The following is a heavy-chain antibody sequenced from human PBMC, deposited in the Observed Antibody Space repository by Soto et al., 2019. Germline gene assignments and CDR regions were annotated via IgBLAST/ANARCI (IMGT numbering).Heavy chain of an antibody. CDR2: IIPIFGTA. J-gene: IGHJ6*02. Sequence: QVQLVQSGAEVKKPGSSVKVSCKASGGTFSSYAISWVRQAPGQGLEWIGGIIPIFGTANYAQKFQGRVTIAAAESTSTVYMGLSSLRSEDAAVYYCAILPYDYVWGSYRPPYYYGMDVCGQGTTVTVSS. V-gene: IGHV1-69*01. CDR3: AILPYDYVWGSYRPPYYYGMDV. CDR1: GGTFSSYA. D-gene: IGHD3-16*02.